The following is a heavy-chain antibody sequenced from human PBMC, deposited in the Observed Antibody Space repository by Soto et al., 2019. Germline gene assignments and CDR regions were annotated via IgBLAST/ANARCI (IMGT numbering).Heavy chain of an antibody. CDR1: GFTFSSYA. V-gene: IGHV3-23*01. J-gene: IGHJ4*02. Sequence: GGSLRLSCAASGFTFSSYAMSWVRQAPGKGLEWVSAISGSGGNTYYADSVKGRFTISRDNSKNTLHLQMNSLRAEDTAVYYCAKWAAVYRTYHFADWGQGTFVTVSS. D-gene: IGHD2-15*01. CDR2: ISGSGGNT. CDR3: AKWAAVYRTYHFAD.